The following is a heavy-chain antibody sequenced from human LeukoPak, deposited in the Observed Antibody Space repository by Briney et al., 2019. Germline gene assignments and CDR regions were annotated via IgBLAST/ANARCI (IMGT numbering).Heavy chain of an antibody. D-gene: IGHD2-2*01. CDR3: IRDLYCSSTSCNDY. Sequence: SETLSLTCTVSGGSISSYYWSWIRQPAGKGLEWIGRIYTSGSTNYNPSLKSRVTMSVDTSKNQFSLKLSSVTTADTAVYYCIRDLYCSSTSCNDYWGQGTLVTVSS. CDR2: IYTSGST. J-gene: IGHJ4*02. V-gene: IGHV4-4*07. CDR1: GGSISSYY.